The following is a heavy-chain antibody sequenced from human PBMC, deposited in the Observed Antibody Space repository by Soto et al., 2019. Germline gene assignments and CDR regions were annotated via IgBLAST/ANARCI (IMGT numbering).Heavy chain of an antibody. D-gene: IGHD1-26*01. CDR1: GYTFTNYH. CDR3: AKGSSGSYLNWFGP. CDR2: VNPSSGST. V-gene: IGHV1-46*01. Sequence: ASVKVSCKTSGYTFTNYHIHWVRQAPGQGLEWMGIVNPSSGSTSYPQKFQGRVTMTRDTSTSTVYMDLSSLKSEDTAVYYCAKGSSGSYLNWFGPWGQGTLVTVSS. J-gene: IGHJ5*02.